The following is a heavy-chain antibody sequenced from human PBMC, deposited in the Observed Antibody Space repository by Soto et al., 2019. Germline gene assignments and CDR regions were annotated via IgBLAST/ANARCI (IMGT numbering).Heavy chain of an antibody. CDR3: ASQETAWFGAGKETWALI. J-gene: IGHJ4*02. V-gene: IGHV4-39*01. D-gene: IGHD3-10*01. CDR2: IYYSGST. CDR1: GGSISSRSYY. Sequence: QLQLQEAGPGLVKPSETLSLTCTVSGGSISSRSYYWGWIRQPPGKGLEWIGSIYYSGSTYYNPSLQRRVTIFVETYKTQVSLTLRSVTAADTAVYYCASQETAWFGAGKETWALIWVQGTLVTVSS.